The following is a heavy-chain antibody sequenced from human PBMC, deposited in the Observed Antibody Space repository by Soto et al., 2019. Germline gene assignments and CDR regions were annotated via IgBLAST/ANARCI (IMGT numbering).Heavy chain of an antibody. Sequence: EVQLVESGGGLVKPGGSLRLSCAASGFTFSSYSMNWVRQAPGKGLEWVSSISSSSSYIYYADSVKGRFTISRDNANNSLYLQMNSLRAEDTAVYYCARDRDYYDSSGYLDAFDIWGQGTMVTVSS. V-gene: IGHV3-21*01. D-gene: IGHD3-22*01. CDR2: ISSSSSYI. J-gene: IGHJ3*02. CDR3: ARDRDYYDSSGYLDAFDI. CDR1: GFTFSSYS.